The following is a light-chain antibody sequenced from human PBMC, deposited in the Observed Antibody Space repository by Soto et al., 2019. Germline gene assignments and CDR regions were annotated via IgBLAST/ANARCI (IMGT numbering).Light chain of an antibody. J-gene: IGKJ4*01. CDR1: QSVLYSSNNKNY. Sequence: DIVMTQSPDSLAVSLGERATINYKSSQSVLYSSNNKNYLAWYQQKPGQPPKLLISWASTRESGVPDRFSGSGSGTDFTLTISSLQAEDVAVYYCQQYYSIPLTFGGGTKVEIK. CDR2: WAS. V-gene: IGKV4-1*01. CDR3: QQYYSIPLT.